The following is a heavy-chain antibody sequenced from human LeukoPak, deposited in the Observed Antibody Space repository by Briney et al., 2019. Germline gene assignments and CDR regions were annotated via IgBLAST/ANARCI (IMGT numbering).Heavy chain of an antibody. D-gene: IGHD6-19*01. Sequence: GSSVKVSCKASGGTFSSYAISWVRQAPGHGLEWMGRIIPIFGTANYAQKFQGRVTITTDESTSTAYMELSSLRSEDTAVYYCAGQGLEPRYSSGWDWGQGTLVTVSS. CDR2: IIPIFGTA. V-gene: IGHV1-69*05. CDR3: AGQGLEPRYSSGWD. CDR1: GGTFSSYA. J-gene: IGHJ4*02.